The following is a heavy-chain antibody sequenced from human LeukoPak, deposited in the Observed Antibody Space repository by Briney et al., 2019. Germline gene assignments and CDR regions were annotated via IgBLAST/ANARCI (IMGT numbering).Heavy chain of an antibody. CDR2: IKQDGSEK. CDR3: ASQSSGYYGP. J-gene: IGHJ5*02. D-gene: IGHD3-22*01. V-gene: IGHV3-7*01. CDR1: GFIFSSYW. Sequence: GGSLRLSCAASGFIFSSYWMSWVRQAPGKGLEWVANIKQDGSEKYYVDSVKGRFTISRDNAKNSLYLQMNSLRAEDTAVYYCASQSSGYYGPWGQGTLVTVSS.